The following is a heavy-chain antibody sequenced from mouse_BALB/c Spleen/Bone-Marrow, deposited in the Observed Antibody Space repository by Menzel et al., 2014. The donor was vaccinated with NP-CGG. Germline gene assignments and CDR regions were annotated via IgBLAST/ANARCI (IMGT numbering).Heavy chain of an antibody. CDR3: ARNPHYYAMDY. Sequence: QVQLQQSGPELVKPGASVKISCKTSGYTFSYSWMNWVRQRPGQGLVWIGRIYPEDGDTNYNGRFKGKATLTADKSSNTTYMQLSSLTSVDSAVYFCARNPHYYAMDYWGQGTSVTVSS. V-gene: IGHV1-82*01. CDR1: GYTFSYSW. J-gene: IGHJ4*01. CDR2: IYPEDGDT.